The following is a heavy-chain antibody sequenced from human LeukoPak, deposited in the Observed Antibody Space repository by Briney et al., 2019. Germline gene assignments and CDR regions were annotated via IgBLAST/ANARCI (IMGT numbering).Heavy chain of an antibody. CDR1: GYTFTGYY. CDR3: AKAEYTYGLAY. Sequence: VASVKVSCKASGYTFTGYYMHWVRQAPGQGLEWMGRINPNSGYTNYAQKFQGRVTMTRDTSISTAYMELSRLRSDDTAVYYCAKAEYTYGLAYWGQGTLVTVSS. J-gene: IGHJ4*02. CDR2: INPNSGYT. D-gene: IGHD5-18*01. V-gene: IGHV1-2*06.